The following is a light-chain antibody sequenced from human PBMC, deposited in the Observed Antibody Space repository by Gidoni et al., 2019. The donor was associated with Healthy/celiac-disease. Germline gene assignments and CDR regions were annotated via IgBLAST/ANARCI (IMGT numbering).Light chain of an antibody. CDR3: QQYYSTPWT. CDR2: WAS. Sequence: DIVMTQSPDSLAVSLGERATINCKSSQSVLYSSNNKNYLAWYQQKPRQPPKLLIYWASTRESGVPDRFSGSGPGTDFTLTISSLQAEDVAVYYCQQYYSTPWTFGQGTKVEIK. V-gene: IGKV4-1*01. J-gene: IGKJ1*01. CDR1: QSVLYSSNNKNY.